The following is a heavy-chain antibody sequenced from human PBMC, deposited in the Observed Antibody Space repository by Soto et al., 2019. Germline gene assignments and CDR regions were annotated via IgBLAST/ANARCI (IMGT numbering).Heavy chain of an antibody. CDR1: GFTFSSYW. CDR3: ARDLGIVVVPAAIRDYGMDV. J-gene: IGHJ6*02. D-gene: IGHD2-2*02. V-gene: IGHV3-74*01. Sequence: VGSLRLSCAASGFTFSSYWMHWVRQAPGNGLVWVSRINSDGSSTSYADSVKGRFTISRDNAKNTLYLQMNSLRAEDTAVYYCARDLGIVVVPAAIRDYGMDVWGQGTTVTVSS. CDR2: INSDGSST.